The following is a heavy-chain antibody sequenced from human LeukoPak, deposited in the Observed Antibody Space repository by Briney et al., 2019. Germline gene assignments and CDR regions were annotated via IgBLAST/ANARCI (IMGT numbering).Heavy chain of an antibody. D-gene: IGHD3-22*01. CDR3: ARAPDPNFYDRSGFDY. CDR2: MYYSGST. CDR1: GGSISSGIYS. Sequence: SETLSLTCTVSGGSISSGIYSWGWIRQPPGKGLEWIGSMYYSGSTYYNPSLKGRVTMSVDTSKNQFSLKLSSVTAADTAVYYCARAPDPNFYDRSGFDYWGQGTLITVSS. J-gene: IGHJ4*02. V-gene: IGHV4-39*01.